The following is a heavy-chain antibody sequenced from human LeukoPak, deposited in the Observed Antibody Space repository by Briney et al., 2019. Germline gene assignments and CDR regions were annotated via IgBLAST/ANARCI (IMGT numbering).Heavy chain of an antibody. CDR3: ARRIAVAGKDAFDI. J-gene: IGHJ3*02. V-gene: IGHV4-59*12. CDR1: GGSISPYY. CDR2: IYYSGST. D-gene: IGHD6-19*01. Sequence: SETLSLTCTVSGGSISPYYWSWIRQPPGKGLEWIGYIYYSGSTNYNPSLKSRVTISVDTSKNQFSLKLSSVTAADTAVYYCARRIAVAGKDAFDIWGQGTMVTVSS.